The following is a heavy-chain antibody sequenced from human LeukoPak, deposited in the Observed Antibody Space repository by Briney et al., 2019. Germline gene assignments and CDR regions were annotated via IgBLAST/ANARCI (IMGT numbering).Heavy chain of an antibody. J-gene: IGHJ4*02. CDR2: IYYNGYT. V-gene: IGHV4-39*01. D-gene: IGHD3-10*01. CDR3: AKHYMGSSYNRGLDY. CDR1: GGSISSRSYY. Sequence: SETLSLTCTVSGGSISSRSYYWGWIRQPPGKGLEWIGSIYYNGYTYYNPSFESRVTISVDTSKNQFSLKLSSVTAADTAIYHCAKHYMGSSYNRGLDYWGQGTLVTVSS.